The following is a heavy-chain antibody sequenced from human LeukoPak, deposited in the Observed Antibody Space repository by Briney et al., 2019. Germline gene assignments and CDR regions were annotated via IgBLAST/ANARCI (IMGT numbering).Heavy chain of an antibody. CDR2: ISDRGTTI. Sequence: GGSLRLSCEVSGFTFSDYEMNWVRQAPGKGLEWVSYISDRGTTIYYADSVKGRFTISRDNAKNSLSLQMHSLRDEDTAVYYCVRDQGYCTSASCRGDAFDVWGQGSMVSVSS. V-gene: IGHV3-48*03. CDR1: GFTFSDYE. J-gene: IGHJ3*01. D-gene: IGHD2-2*01. CDR3: VRDQGYCTSASCRGDAFDV.